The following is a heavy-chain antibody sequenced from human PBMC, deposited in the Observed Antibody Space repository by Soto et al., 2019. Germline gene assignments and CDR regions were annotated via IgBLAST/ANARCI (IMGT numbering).Heavy chain of an antibody. D-gene: IGHD3-10*01. J-gene: IGHJ6*03. CDR3: ARDPYYYGSGSYLYYIDF. CDR2: IIPILGIA. V-gene: IGHV1-69*08. Sequence: QVQLVQSGAEVKKPGSSVKVSCKASGGTFSSYTISWVRQAPGQGLEWMGRIIPILGIANYAQKFQGRVTITADKSTSTAYMELLILRSADTAVYYCARDPYYYGSGSYLYYIDFWGKGTPVTVSS. CDR1: GGTFSSYT.